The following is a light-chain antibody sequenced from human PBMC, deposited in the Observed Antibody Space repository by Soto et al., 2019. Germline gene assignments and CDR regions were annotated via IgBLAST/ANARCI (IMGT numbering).Light chain of an antibody. CDR2: DAS. J-gene: IGKJ2*01. Sequence: DIEMTQSPSTLSASVGDRFTITCRASQNINRWLAWYQQRPGKAPKLLMYDASSSESGVPSRFSCSGSGTEVTLTISSLQPDDSATYYCQQYNSFVGQGTKPEIK. CDR3: QQYNSF. CDR1: QNINRW. V-gene: IGKV1-5*01.